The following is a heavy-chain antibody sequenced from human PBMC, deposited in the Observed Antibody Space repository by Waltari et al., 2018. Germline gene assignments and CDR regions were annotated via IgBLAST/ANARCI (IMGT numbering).Heavy chain of an antibody. CDR1: GYTFTESY. J-gene: IGHJ3*02. V-gene: IGHV1-69-2*01. D-gene: IGHD5-12*01. CDR3: ATGGVDIVATIRDRDAFDI. CDR2: VDPEDGET. Sequence: EVQLVQSGAEVKQPGATVQISCKVSGYTFTESYMHWVRPAPGKGLEWMGLVDPEDGETIYAEKFQGRVTITADTSTDTAYMELSSLRSEDTAVYYCATGGVDIVATIRDRDAFDIWGQGTMVTVSS.